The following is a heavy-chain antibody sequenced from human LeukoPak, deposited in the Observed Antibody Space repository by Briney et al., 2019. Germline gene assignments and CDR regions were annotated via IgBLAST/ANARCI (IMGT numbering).Heavy chain of an antibody. J-gene: IGHJ4*02. Sequence: GGSLRVSCAASGFTFSTKAMSWVRQAPGKGLEWVSVISGGGGSTYYADSVKGRFTISRDNSKNTLYLQMNSLRAGDTAVYYCAKVYGSYYFDYWGQGTLVTVSS. V-gene: IGHV3-23*01. CDR3: AKVYGSYYFDY. D-gene: IGHD1-26*01. CDR2: ISGGGGST. CDR1: GFTFSTKA.